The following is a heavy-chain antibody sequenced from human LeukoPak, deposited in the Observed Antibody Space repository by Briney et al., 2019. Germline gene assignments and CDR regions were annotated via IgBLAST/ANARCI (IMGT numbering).Heavy chain of an antibody. J-gene: IGHJ6*03. CDR3: ARARVGETMDYYMDV. Sequence: SETLSLTCTVSGGSISSSSYYWGWIRQPPGKGLEWIGSIYYSGSTYYNPSLKSRVTISVDTSKNQFSLKLSSVTAADTAVYYCARARVGETMDYYMDVWGKGTTVTISS. CDR1: GGSISSSSYY. D-gene: IGHD3-10*01. CDR2: IYYSGST. V-gene: IGHV4-39*01.